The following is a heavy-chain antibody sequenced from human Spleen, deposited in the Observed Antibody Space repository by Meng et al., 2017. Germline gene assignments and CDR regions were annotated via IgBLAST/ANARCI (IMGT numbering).Heavy chain of an antibody. CDR1: GYTFPADW. Sequence: VPRVQSGGEVKKPGASVKVSGKAFGYTFPADWLNWGRRAPGQGLEWMGRINPKSGDTHYAQRFQCRVTMTGDTSISTAYMELSRLTSDDTAVYFCARGWDYYNSGTLGVYNWFHPWGQGTLVTVSS. CDR3: ARGWDYYNSGTLGVYNWFHP. D-gene: IGHD3-10*01. V-gene: IGHV1-2*06. CDR2: INPKSGDT. J-gene: IGHJ5*02.